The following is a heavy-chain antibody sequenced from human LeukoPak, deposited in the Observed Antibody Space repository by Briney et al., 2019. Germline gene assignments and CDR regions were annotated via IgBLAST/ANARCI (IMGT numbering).Heavy chain of an antibody. CDR2: IYSGGSP. J-gene: IGHJ4*02. V-gene: IGHV3-53*05. D-gene: IGHD2-15*01. CDR3: ARVRRLVLVAAAFDY. CDR1: GFTVSTNS. Sequence: GRSLRLSSTVSGFTVSTNSMSWVRQTPGKGLEWVSFIYSGGSPHYSDSVKGRFTISRDNSKNTLYLQKNRLRAEDTALYYCARVRRLVLVAAAFDYWGQGTLVTVSS.